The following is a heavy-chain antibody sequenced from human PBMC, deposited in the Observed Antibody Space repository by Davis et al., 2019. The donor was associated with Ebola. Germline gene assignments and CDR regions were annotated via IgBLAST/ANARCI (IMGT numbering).Heavy chain of an antibody. D-gene: IGHD2-2*01. J-gene: IGHJ6*03. Sequence: PGGSLRLSCAASGFTVSSSYMSWVRQAPGKGLEWVSIIYIGDSTYYADSVKGRFTISRDNSRNTLYLQMNSLRAEDTAVYYCARVPSDIVALPAAIYYYYFMDVWGKGTTVTVSS. V-gene: IGHV3-53*01. CDR3: ARVPSDIVALPAAIYYYYFMDV. CDR1: GFTVSSSY. CDR2: IYIGDST.